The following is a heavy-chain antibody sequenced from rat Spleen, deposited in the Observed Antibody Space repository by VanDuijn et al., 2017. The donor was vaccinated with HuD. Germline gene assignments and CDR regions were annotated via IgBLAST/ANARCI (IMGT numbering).Heavy chain of an antibody. J-gene: IGHJ2*01. Sequence: EVQLVESGGGLVQPGRSLKLSCAASGFTFSNYGMAWVRQAPTKGLEWVATISYDGSSTYYRDSVKGRFTISRDNAKSTLYLQMDSLRSEETATYYCARHNSGYGYFDYWGQGVMVTVSS. CDR1: GFTFSNYG. CDR3: ARHNSGYGYFDY. CDR2: ISYDGSST. D-gene: IGHD4-3*01. V-gene: IGHV5-29*01.